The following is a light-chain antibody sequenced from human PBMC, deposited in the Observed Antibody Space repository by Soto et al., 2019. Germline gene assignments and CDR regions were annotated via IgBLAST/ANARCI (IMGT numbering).Light chain of an antibody. CDR3: QQCINWPPIT. J-gene: IGKJ5*01. CDR1: QSVSSY. CDR2: DAS. Sequence: ELVMTRAPATLSLSLGESATFLCRASQSVSSYLAWYQQKPGQAPRLLIFDASNRATGIPARFSGSGSGTDFTLTISSLEPEDFAVYYCQQCINWPPITFGQGTRLDIK. V-gene: IGKV3-11*01.